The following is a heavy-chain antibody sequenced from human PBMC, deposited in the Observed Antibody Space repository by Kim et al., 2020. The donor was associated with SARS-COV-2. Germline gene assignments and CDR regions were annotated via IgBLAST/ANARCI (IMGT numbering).Heavy chain of an antibody. Sequence: GGSLRLSCAASGFTFSSYGMHWVRQAPGKGLEWVAVISYDGSNKYYADSVKGRFTISRDNSKNTLYLQMNSRRAEDTAVYYCAKEGEVQLWPHYYYGMDVWGQGTTVTVSS. CDR2: ISYDGSNK. V-gene: IGHV3-30*18. D-gene: IGHD5-18*01. CDR3: AKEGEVQLWPHYYYGMDV. J-gene: IGHJ6*02. CDR1: GFTFSSYG.